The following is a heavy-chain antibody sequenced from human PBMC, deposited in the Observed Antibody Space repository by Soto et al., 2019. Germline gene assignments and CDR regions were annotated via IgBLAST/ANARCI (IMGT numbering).Heavy chain of an antibody. CDR2: IYPGDSDT. CDR3: AKEVWSGPMDV. J-gene: IGHJ6*02. CDR1: GYSFTTYW. Sequence: GESLKISCKGSGYSFTTYWIGWVRQMPGKGLEWMGIIYPGDSDTRYSPSFQGQVTISADNSKNTQYLQMNSLRAEDTAVYYCAKEVWSGPMDVWGQGTTVTVSS. V-gene: IGHV5-51*01. D-gene: IGHD3-3*01.